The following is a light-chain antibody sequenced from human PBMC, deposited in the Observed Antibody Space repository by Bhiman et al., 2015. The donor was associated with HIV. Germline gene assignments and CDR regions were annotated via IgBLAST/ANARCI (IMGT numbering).Light chain of an antibody. J-gene: IGLJ3*02. CDR1: SSDVGAYTY. V-gene: IGLV2-23*02. Sequence: QSALTQPASVSGSPGQSITISCTGASSDVGAYTYVSWYQQHPGRAPKLMIYDVNKRPSGVSNRFSGSKSGNTASLTISALQAEDEADYYCCSYAGPRIFWLFGGGTKLTVL. CDR3: CSYAGPRIFWL. CDR2: DVN.